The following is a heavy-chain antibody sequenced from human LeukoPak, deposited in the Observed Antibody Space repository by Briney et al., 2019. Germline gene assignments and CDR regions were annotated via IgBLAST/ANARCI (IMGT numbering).Heavy chain of an antibody. Sequence: ASVKVSCKASGYTFTGYYMHWVRQAPGQGLEWMGWINPNSGGTNYARKFQGRVTMARDTSISTAYMELSRLRSDDTAVYYCARAQWDYGDYTHWGQGTLVTVSS. CDR1: GYTFTGYY. CDR3: ARAQWDYGDYTH. J-gene: IGHJ4*02. D-gene: IGHD4-17*01. CDR2: INPNSGGT. V-gene: IGHV1-2*02.